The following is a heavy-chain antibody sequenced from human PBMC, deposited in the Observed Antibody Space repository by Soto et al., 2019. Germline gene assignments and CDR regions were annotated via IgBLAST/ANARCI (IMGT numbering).Heavy chain of an antibody. V-gene: IGHV1-2*04. CDR1: GYTFTGYY. D-gene: IGHD3-10*01. Sequence: ASVKVSCKASGYTFTGYYMHWVRQAPGQGLEWMGWINPNSGGTNYAQKFQGWVTMTRDTAISTAYMEPRRLRSDDTAVYYCARDMYYYGSGSYYNVGYYGMDVWGQGTTVTVSS. CDR2: INPNSGGT. J-gene: IGHJ6*02. CDR3: ARDMYYYGSGSYYNVGYYGMDV.